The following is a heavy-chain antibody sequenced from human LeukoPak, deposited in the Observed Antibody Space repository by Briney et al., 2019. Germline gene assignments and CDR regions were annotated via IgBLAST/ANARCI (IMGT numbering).Heavy chain of an antibody. J-gene: IGHJ4*02. D-gene: IGHD1-26*01. V-gene: IGHV1-2*02. CDR1: GYTFSDSY. CDR3: ARPSPYSGNYYYFDY. Sequence: GASVKVSCKASGYTFSDSYIHWVRQAPGQGLEWMGWINPNSGGTNYAQKFQGRVTVTWDTSINTAYMELSRLRSDDTAVYYCARPSPYSGNYYYFDYWGQGTLVTVSS. CDR2: INPNSGGT.